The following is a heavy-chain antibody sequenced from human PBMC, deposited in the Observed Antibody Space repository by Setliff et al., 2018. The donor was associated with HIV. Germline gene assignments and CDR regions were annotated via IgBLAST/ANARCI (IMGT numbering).Heavy chain of an antibody. CDR2: IIPILGVA. D-gene: IGHD3-3*01. V-gene: IGHV1-69*02. CDR1: RSTFNSHT. Sequence: ASVKVSCKASRSTFNSHTINWVRQAPGQGLDWMGRIIPILGVANYAQGFQGKVTITADKSTSTAYMELTSLRFDDTAMYYCVRGVQSPPHYSYYYMDVWGEGTMVTV. J-gene: IGHJ6*03. CDR3: VRGVQSPPHYSYYYMDV.